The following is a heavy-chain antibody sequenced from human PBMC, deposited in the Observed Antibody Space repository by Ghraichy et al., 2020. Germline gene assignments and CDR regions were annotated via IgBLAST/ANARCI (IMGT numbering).Heavy chain of an antibody. CDR1: GYSISSGYY. CDR2: IYHSGST. CDR3: ARSPNVGYDSD. Sequence: SETLSLTCTVSGYSISSGYYWGWIRQPPGKGLEWIGSIYHSGSTYYNPSLKSRVTISVDTSKNQFSLKLSSVTAADTAVYYCARSPNVGYDSDWGQGTLVTVSS. V-gene: IGHV4-38-2*02. J-gene: IGHJ4*02. D-gene: IGHD3-22*01.